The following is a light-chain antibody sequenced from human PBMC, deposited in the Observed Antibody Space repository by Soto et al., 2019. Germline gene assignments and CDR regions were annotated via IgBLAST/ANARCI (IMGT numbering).Light chain of an antibody. Sequence: DIRMTQSPSSLSASVVDRVTITCRASQSISSYLNWYQQKPGKAPKLLIYAASSLQSGVPSRFSGSGSGTDFTLTISSLQPEDFATYYCQQSYSTPYTFGQGTKLEIK. CDR2: AAS. CDR3: QQSYSTPYT. J-gene: IGKJ2*01. CDR1: QSISSY. V-gene: IGKV1-39*01.